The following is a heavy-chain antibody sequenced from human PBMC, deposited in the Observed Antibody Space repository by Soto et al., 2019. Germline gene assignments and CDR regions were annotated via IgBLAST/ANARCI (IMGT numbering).Heavy chain of an antibody. Sequence: CRWIKKTPGKGLEWIGEIYHSGSTNYNPSLKSRVTISVDKSKNQFSLKLSSVTAADTAVYYCARCLVRPRGYCSGGSFYPKDRGGDHYFYMAVRGKGTTVPVS. V-gene: IGHV4-4*02. D-gene: IGHD2-15*01. CDR3: ARCLVRPRGYCSGGSFYPKDRGGDHYFYMAV. J-gene: IGHJ6*03. CDR2: IYHSGST.